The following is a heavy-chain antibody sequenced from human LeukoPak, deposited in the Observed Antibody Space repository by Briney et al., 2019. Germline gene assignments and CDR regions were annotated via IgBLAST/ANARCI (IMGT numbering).Heavy chain of an antibody. CDR3: AKDLLWFGESPPHYYYYYGMDV. CDR1: GFTFSSYG. V-gene: IGHV3-30*18. J-gene: IGHJ6*02. D-gene: IGHD3-10*01. Sequence: PGGSLRLSCAASGFTFSSYGMHWVRQAPGKGLEWVAVISYDGSNRYYADSVKGRFTISRDNSKNTLYLQMNSLRAEDTAVYYCAKDLLWFGESPPHYYYYYGMDVWGQGTTVTVSS. CDR2: ISYDGSNR.